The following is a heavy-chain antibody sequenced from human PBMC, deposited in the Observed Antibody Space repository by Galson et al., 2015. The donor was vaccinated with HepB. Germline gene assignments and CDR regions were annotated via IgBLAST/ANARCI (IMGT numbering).Heavy chain of an antibody. CDR2: ISSSSSYI. V-gene: IGHV3-21*01. Sequence: SLRLSCAASGFTFSSYSMNWVRQAPGKGLEWVSSISSSSSYIYYADSVKGRFTISRDNAKNSLYLQMNSLRAEDTAVYYCARAFPCSGGSCYFYYYYGMDVWGQGTTVTVSS. CDR3: ARAFPCSGGSCYFYYYYGMDV. J-gene: IGHJ6*02. CDR1: GFTFSSYS. D-gene: IGHD2-15*01.